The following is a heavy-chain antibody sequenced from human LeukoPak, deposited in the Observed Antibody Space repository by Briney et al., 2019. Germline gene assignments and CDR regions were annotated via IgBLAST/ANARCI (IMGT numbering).Heavy chain of an antibody. Sequence: GESLKISFKGSGYTFSNYWIGWVRQMPGKGLEYLGIIYPGDSDTKYSPAFEGHITISVDKSITTAYLQWSSLKASDTAMYYCARPDDNADYILSYWGQGTLVTVSS. D-gene: IGHD4-17*01. CDR2: IYPGDSDT. CDR1: GYTFSNYW. J-gene: IGHJ1*01. V-gene: IGHV5-51*01. CDR3: ARPDDNADYILSY.